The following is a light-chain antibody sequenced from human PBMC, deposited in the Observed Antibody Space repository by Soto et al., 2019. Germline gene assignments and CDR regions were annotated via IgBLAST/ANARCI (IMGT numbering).Light chain of an antibody. CDR2: DVS. J-gene: IGLJ1*01. V-gene: IGLV2-23*02. CDR1: TDDVGGYNL. CDR3: CSFAGASVLYL. Sequence: QSALTQPASVSGSPGQSITISCTGTTDDVGGYNLVSWYQQLPGKAPNLVIYDVSKRPSGISYRFSGYKSGNTASLTISGLQAEDEGDYHCCSFAGASVLYLFGTGTKVTVL.